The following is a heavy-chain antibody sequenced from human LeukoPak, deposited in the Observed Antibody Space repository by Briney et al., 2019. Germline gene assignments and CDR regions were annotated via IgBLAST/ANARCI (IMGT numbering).Heavy chain of an antibody. V-gene: IGHV3-48*04. CDR3: ARDQSGIQQLASKYFDY. J-gene: IGHJ4*02. D-gene: IGHD6-13*01. CDR1: GFTFSSYS. Sequence: PGGSLRLSCAASGFTFSSYSMNWVRQAPGKGLEWVSYISSSSSTIYYADSVKGRFTISRDNAKNSLYLQMNSLRAEDTAVYYCARDQSGIQQLASKYFDYWGQGTLVTVSS. CDR2: ISSSSSTI.